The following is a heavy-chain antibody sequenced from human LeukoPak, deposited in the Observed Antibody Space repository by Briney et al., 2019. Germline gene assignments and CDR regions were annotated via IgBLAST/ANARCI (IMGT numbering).Heavy chain of an antibody. V-gene: IGHV1-2*02. J-gene: IGHJ4*02. Sequence: ASVKVSCKASGYTFTSYGISWVRQAPGQGLEWMGWINPNSGGTNYAQKFQGRVTMTRDTSISTAYMELSRLRSDDTAVYYCARGGVRYSYDYWGQGTLVTVSS. CDR2: INPNSGGT. D-gene: IGHD5-18*01. CDR3: ARGGVRYSYDY. CDR1: GYTFTSYG.